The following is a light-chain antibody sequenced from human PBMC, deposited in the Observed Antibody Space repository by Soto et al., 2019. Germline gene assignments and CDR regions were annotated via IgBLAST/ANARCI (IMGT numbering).Light chain of an antibody. Sequence: QPVLTQPPSASGTPGQRVTISCSGSSSNIGSNTVNWYQQFPGTAPKLLIYSNNQRSSGVPDRFSGSKSGTSASLAISGLQSADEAEYHCAAWDDSLNGWVFGGGTKLTVL. CDR2: SNN. J-gene: IGLJ3*02. V-gene: IGLV1-44*01. CDR3: AAWDDSLNGWV. CDR1: SSNIGSNT.